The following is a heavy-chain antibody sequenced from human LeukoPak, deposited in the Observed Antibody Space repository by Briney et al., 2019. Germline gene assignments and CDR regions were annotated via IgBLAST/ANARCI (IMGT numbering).Heavy chain of an antibody. J-gene: IGHJ4*02. CDR2: IYSSGST. V-gene: IGHV4-59*08. CDR1: GGSISNNY. Sequence: SETLSLTCTVSGGSISNNYWSWLRQSPGKGLEGVGYIYSSGSTDYNPSLKTRVTVSVDKSKNQFSLKLNSVTAADTAVYYCARHGLKLVGASTIYFDNWGQGTLVTVSS. CDR3: ARHGLKLVGASTIYFDN. D-gene: IGHD1-26*01.